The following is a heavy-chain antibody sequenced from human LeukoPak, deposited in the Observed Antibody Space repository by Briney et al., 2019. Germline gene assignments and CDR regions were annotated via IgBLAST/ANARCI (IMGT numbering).Heavy chain of an antibody. CDR1: GDTFTSNY. V-gene: IGHV1-46*01. CDR2: IYPRDGST. Sequence: ASVKVSCKASGDTFTSNYIHWVRQAPGQGLEWMGMIYPRDGSTSYAQKFQGRVTGTRDTSTSTVHMELSGLRSEDTAVYYCARDQEGFDYWGQGTLVTVSS. CDR3: ARDQEGFDY. J-gene: IGHJ4*02.